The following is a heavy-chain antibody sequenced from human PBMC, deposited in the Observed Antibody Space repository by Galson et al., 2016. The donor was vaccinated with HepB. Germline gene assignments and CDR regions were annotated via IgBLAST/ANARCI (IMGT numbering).Heavy chain of an antibody. Sequence: PALVKPPQTLTLTCTFSGFSLSTSGVGVGWIRQTPGKALEWLALIYWDDDKRYNPSLMRRLTITKDTSKNQMVLTMTNMDPVDSATYYCALSYEGGYLRESYFDYWGQGSLVTVSS. CDR1: GFSLSTSGVG. CDR3: ALSYEGGYLRESYFDY. J-gene: IGHJ4*02. CDR2: IYWDDDK. V-gene: IGHV2-5*02. D-gene: IGHD2-21*02.